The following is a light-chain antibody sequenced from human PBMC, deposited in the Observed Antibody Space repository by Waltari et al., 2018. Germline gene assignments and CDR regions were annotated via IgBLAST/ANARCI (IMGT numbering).Light chain of an antibody. CDR1: QSAGAN. Sequence: EIVMTQSPATLSVSPGESATVSCRASQSAGANLAWYQHKPGQAPRLLIYAASTRATGIPARFSGSGSGTEFTLTISSLQSEDFAVYYCQQYNKWPRTFGQGTRWKSN. J-gene: IGKJ1*01. V-gene: IGKV3-15*01. CDR3: QQYNKWPRT. CDR2: AAS.